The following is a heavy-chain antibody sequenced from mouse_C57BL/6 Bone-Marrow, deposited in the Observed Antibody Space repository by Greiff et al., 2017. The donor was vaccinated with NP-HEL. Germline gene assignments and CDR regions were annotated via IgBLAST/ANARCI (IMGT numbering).Heavy chain of an antibody. CDR2: IHPNSGST. V-gene: IGHV1-64*01. J-gene: IGHJ3*01. Sequence: QVHVKQPGAELVKPGASVKLSCKASGYTFTSYWMHWVKQRPGQGLEWIGMIHPNSGSTNYNEKFKSKATLTVDKSSSTAYMQLSSLTSEDSAVYYCAYYYGSRVWFAYWGQGTLVTVSA. D-gene: IGHD1-1*01. CDR3: AYYYGSRVWFAY. CDR1: GYTFTSYW.